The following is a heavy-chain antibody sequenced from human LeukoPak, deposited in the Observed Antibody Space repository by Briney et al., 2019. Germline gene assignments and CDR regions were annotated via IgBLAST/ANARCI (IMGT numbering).Heavy chain of an antibody. V-gene: IGHV4-59*01. CDR2: IYYSGST. D-gene: IGHD4-17*01. CDR3: AREPHGDSGY. Sequence: SETPSLTCTVPGGSISSYYWSWIRQPPGEGLEWIGYIYYSGSTNYNPSLKSRVTISVDTSKNQFSLKLSSVTAADTAVYYCAREPHGDSGYWGQGTLVTVSS. CDR1: GGSISSYY. J-gene: IGHJ4*02.